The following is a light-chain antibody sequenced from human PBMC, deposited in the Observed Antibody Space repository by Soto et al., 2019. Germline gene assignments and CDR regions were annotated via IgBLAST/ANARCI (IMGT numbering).Light chain of an antibody. CDR1: QSVNSNY. CDR3: QQFDVSVT. Sequence: VMTQSPATLSVSQGEGATLSCRASQSVNSNYLAWYQQKPVQAPRLLIFGTSDRATGTPDRFSGSGAGTDFTRTINRLEPEGTAVYYCQQFDVSVTFGQVTRLK. V-gene: IGKV3-20*01. J-gene: IGKJ5*01. CDR2: GTS.